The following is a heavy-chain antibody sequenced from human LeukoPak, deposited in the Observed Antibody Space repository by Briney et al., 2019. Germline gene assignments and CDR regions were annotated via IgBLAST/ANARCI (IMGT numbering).Heavy chain of an antibody. Sequence: GGSLRLSCAASGLTFSSYSMNWVRQAPGKGLEWVSYIRSGSSTIYSSNIYYADSVKGRFTISRDNAKNSLYLQMNSLRAEDTAVYYCARDLNTAMTTPGYYYYYYMDVWGKGTTVTVSS. V-gene: IGHV3-48*01. CDR1: GLTFSSYS. J-gene: IGHJ6*03. CDR2: IRSGSSTI. CDR3: ARDLNTAMTTPGYYYYYYMDV. D-gene: IGHD5-18*01.